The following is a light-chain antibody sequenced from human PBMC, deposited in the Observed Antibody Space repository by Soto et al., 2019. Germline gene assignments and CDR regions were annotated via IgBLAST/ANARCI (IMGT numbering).Light chain of an antibody. CDR3: RVGDSSSDHHVL. CDR1: NIGSKS. V-gene: IGLV3-21*02. Sequence: SYELTQPPSVSVAPGQTARITCGGNNIGSKSVHWYQQKPGQAPVLVVYDDSDRPSGIPERFSGSNSGNTATLTISRVEAGEEADFYCRVGDSSSDHHVLLGGGTKLTVL. CDR2: DDS. J-gene: IGLJ2*01.